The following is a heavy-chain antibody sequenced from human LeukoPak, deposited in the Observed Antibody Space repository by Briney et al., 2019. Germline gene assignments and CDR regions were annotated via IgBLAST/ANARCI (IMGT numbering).Heavy chain of an antibody. D-gene: IGHD4-23*01. CDR1: GGSISSYY. J-gene: IGHJ4*02. CDR2: IYYSGST. CDR3: ARDTVGPLSYFDY. Sequence: PSETLSLTCTVSGGSISSYYWSWIRQPPGKGLEWIGYIYYSGSTNYNPSLKSRVPISVDTSKNQFSLKLSSVTAADTAVYYCARDTVGPLSYFDYWGQGTLVTVSS. V-gene: IGHV4-59*12.